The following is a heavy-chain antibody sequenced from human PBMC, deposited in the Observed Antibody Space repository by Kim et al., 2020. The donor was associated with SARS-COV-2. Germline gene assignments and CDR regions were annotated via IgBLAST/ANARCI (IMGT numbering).Heavy chain of an antibody. D-gene: IGHD3-22*01. CDR3: ARGVGYYITHNWFDP. Sequence: SETLSLTCAVYGGSFSGYYWSWIRQPPGKGLEWIGEINHSGSTNYNPSLKSRVTISVDTSKNQFSLKLSSVTAADTAVYYCARGVGYYITHNWFDPWGQGTLVTVSS. CDR1: GGSFSGYY. CDR2: INHSGST. V-gene: IGHV4-34*01. J-gene: IGHJ5*02.